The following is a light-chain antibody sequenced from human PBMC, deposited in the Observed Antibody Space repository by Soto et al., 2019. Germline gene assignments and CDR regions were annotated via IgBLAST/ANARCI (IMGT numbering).Light chain of an antibody. CDR2: KAS. CDR1: QMISYW. CDR3: QQYETYWT. V-gene: IGKV1-5*03. J-gene: IGKJ1*01. Sequence: DIQMTQSPSTLSASVGDRVTITCRASQMISYWLAWYQQKPGKAPKLLIYKASILEDGVPSRFSGSGSATEFSLTISSLQPDDFATYYCQQYETYWTFGQGTKVEMK.